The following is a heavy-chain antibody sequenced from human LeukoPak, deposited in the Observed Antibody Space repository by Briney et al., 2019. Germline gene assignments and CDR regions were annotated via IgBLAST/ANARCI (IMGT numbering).Heavy chain of an antibody. V-gene: IGHV4-39*01. Sequence: SETLSLTCTVSGGSITSSSYYWDYWGWLRQPPGKGLEWIGSIYYNGITHYSPSLKTRLTTSVDTSKNQFSLQLTSVTAEDTALYYCARNQTVTKGGIRHNWFDPWGQGTLVTVSS. CDR2: IYYNGIT. J-gene: IGHJ5*02. D-gene: IGHD4-17*01. CDR3: ARNQTVTKGGIRHNWFDP. CDR1: GGSITSSSYYWDY.